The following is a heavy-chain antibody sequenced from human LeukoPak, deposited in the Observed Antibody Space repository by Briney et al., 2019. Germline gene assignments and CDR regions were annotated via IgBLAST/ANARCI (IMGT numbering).Heavy chain of an antibody. CDR3: ARDLDY. CDR1: GFTFSNYG. J-gene: IGHJ4*02. V-gene: IGHV3-7*05. CDR2: VKPDGGDK. Sequence: GGSLRLSCAASGFTFSNYGMDWVRQAPGKGLEWVANVKPDGGDKYYADSVKGRFTISRDNAKNSLFLEMNSLRAEDTAVYYCARDLDYWGQGTLVTVSA.